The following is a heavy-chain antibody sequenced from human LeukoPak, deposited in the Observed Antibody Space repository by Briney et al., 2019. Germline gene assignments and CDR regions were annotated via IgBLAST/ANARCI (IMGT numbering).Heavy chain of an antibody. J-gene: IGHJ3*02. CDR3: ARDSSGYYYPDAFDI. Sequence: GGSLRLSCGASGFTFSTYAMTWVRQAPGKGLEWVASLSGSGVTIFYADSVKGRFTISRDNSKNTVYLQMNSLRVEDTAVYYCARDSSGYYYPDAFDIWGQGTMVTVSS. CDR2: LSGSGVTI. D-gene: IGHD3-22*01. V-gene: IGHV3-23*01. CDR1: GFTFSTYA.